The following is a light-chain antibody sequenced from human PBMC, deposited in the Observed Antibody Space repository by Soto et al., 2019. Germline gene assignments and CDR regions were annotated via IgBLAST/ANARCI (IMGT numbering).Light chain of an antibody. V-gene: IGKV3-20*01. CDR3: QQYHDSPMNT. CDR1: QSVRNTL. CDR2: GAS. Sequence: VLPQSPDTLSLSPGDRATLSCRASQSVRNTLFAWYQQKPGQAPRLLIYGASNRAAGIPERFSGSASGTEFTLTISRLEPDDSAVYYCQQYHDSPMNTFGQGTKLQIK. J-gene: IGKJ2*01.